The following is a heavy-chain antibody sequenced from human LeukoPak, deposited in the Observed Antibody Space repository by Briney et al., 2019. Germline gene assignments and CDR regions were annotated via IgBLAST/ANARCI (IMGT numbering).Heavy chain of an antibody. V-gene: IGHV3-53*01. CDR2: VYGGGNI. CDR1: GFTVSSNY. CDR3: ARDRPRISYGDYVLLDFYYYYYGMDV. D-gene: IGHD4-17*01. J-gene: IGHJ6*02. Sequence: GGSLRLSCAASGFTVSSNYMTWVRQAPGKGLEWVWVVYGGGNIYYADSVTGRFTISRDNSKNTLYLQMNSLRAEDTAVYYCARDRPRISYGDYVLLDFYYYYYGMDVWGQGTTVTVSS.